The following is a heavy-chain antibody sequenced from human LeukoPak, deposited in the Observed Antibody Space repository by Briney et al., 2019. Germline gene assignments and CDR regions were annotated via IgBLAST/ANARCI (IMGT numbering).Heavy chain of an antibody. V-gene: IGHV4-39*01. J-gene: IGHJ4*02. CDR3: ARHEEMITFGGVIASYYFDY. D-gene: IGHD3-16*02. CDR2: IYYSGST. CDR1: GGSISSSSYY. Sequence: SETLSLTCTVSGGSISSSSYYWGWIRQPPGKGLEWIGSIYYSGSTYYNPSLKSRVTISVDTSKDPFSLKLSSVTAADTAVYYCARHEEMITFGGVIASYYFDYWGQGTLVTVSS.